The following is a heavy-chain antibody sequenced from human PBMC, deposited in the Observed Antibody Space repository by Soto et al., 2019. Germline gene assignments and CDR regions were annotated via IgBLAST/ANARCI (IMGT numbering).Heavy chain of an antibody. CDR2: ISDSGGST. Sequence: GGSLRLSCAASGFTFSSYAMSWVRQAPGRGLEWVSVISDSGGSTNYADSVEGRFTISRDNSKNTLYLQMNSLRAEDTAIYYCAKDHYLDYWGQGTLVTVSS. CDR1: GFTFSSYA. CDR3: AKDHYLDY. J-gene: IGHJ4*02. V-gene: IGHV3-23*01.